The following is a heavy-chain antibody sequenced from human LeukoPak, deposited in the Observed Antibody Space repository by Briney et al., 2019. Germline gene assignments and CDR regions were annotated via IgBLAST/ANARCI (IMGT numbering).Heavy chain of an antibody. Sequence: ASVKVSCKASGYTFTGYYMHWVRQASGQGLEWMGWINPNSGGTSYSQKFQGRVTMTRDTSISTAYMDLSKLRSDDTAVYYCAKDHKVLMVYAIYFDYWGQGTLVTVSS. J-gene: IGHJ4*02. CDR3: AKDHKVLMVYAIYFDY. CDR2: INPNSGGT. CDR1: GYTFTGYY. V-gene: IGHV1-2*02. D-gene: IGHD2-8*01.